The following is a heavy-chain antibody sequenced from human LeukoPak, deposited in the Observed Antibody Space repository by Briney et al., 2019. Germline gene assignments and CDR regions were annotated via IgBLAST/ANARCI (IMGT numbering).Heavy chain of an antibody. Sequence: AAVKVSCKVSGYTLTDFPVHWVRQAPGNGLEWMGGYDDEDGETVYAAKFQGRVTMTEDTATDPAYMELSSLDCDDTAVYYCASLSFHAPGTNDWGQGTLVIVS. D-gene: IGHD3-10*01. V-gene: IGHV1-24*01. CDR2: YDDEDGET. CDR3: ASLSFHAPGTND. J-gene: IGHJ4*02. CDR1: GYTLTDFP.